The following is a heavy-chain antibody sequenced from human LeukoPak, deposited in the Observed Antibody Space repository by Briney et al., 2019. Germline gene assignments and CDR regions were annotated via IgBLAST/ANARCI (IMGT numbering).Heavy chain of an antibody. Sequence: GGSLRLSCAASGFTFSSYAMPWVRQAPGKGLEWVAVISYDGSNKYYADSVKGRFTISRDNSKNTLYLQMNSLRAEDTAVYYCARDYGSGRYYYGMDVWGQGTTVTVSS. J-gene: IGHJ6*02. CDR2: ISYDGSNK. CDR3: ARDYGSGRYYYGMDV. V-gene: IGHV3-30-3*01. D-gene: IGHD3-10*01. CDR1: GFTFSSYA.